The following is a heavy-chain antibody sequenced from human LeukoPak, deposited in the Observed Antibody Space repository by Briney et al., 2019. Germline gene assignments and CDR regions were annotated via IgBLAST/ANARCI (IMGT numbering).Heavy chain of an antibody. Sequence: GGSLRLSCVASGFIFSRYEMNWVRQAPGKWLEWLSYIGTSGSIMSYADSVKGRFTISRGNAKNSLYLQMNSLRAEDTAVYYCARREFYDTSGYLFGYWGQGTLVTVSS. CDR3: ARREFYDTSGYLFGY. D-gene: IGHD3-22*01. CDR1: GFIFSRYE. V-gene: IGHV3-48*03. CDR2: IGTSGSIM. J-gene: IGHJ4*02.